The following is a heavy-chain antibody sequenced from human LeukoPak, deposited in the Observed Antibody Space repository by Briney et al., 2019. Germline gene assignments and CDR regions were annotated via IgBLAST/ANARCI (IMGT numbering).Heavy chain of an antibody. D-gene: IGHD2-15*01. CDR2: INQNGTEK. Sequence: PGGSLRLSCAVSGFTFSRYWMSWVRQAPGKGLEWVGNINQNGTEKYSVDSVKGRFTISRDNAKNSVYLQMNSLRAEDTAVYYCARGGYCSGGSCYHDAFDIWGQGTMVTVSS. V-gene: IGHV3-7*03. J-gene: IGHJ3*02. CDR1: GFTFSRYW. CDR3: ARGGYCSGGSCYHDAFDI.